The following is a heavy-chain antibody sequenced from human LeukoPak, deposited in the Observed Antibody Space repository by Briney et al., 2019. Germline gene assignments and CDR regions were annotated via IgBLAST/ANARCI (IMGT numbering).Heavy chain of an antibody. CDR1: GFTFSSYG. V-gene: IGHV3-30*03. D-gene: IGHD3-9*01. Sequence: GRSLRLSCAVSGFTFSSYGMHWVRQAPGKGLEWVAVISFDGSNKYYAESVKGRFTISRDNSKNTLYLQMNSLRAEDTAVYYCARDVSGYDISTGHYISELDYWGQGTLVTVSS. CDR3: ARDVSGYDISTGHYISELDY. J-gene: IGHJ4*02. CDR2: ISFDGSNK.